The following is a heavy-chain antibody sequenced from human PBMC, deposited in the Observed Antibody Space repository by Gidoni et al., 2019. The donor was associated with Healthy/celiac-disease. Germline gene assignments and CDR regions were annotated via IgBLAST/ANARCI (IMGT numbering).Heavy chain of an antibody. Sequence: EVQLVESGGGLVKPGGSLRLSCAASGFPFRKAWMSWVRQAPGKGLEWVGRIKSKTDGGTTDYAAPVKGRFTISRDDSKNTLYLQMNSLKTEDTAVYYCTTGFGVWGSAFDIWGQGTMVTVSS. J-gene: IGHJ3*02. D-gene: IGHD3-16*01. CDR3: TTGFGVWGSAFDI. CDR2: IKSKTDGGTT. V-gene: IGHV3-15*01. CDR1: GFPFRKAW.